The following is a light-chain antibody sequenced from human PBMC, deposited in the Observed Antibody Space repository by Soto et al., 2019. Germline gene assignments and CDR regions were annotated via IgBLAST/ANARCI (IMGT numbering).Light chain of an antibody. CDR2: DVS. CDR1: SSDVGGYNY. V-gene: IGLV2-14*01. J-gene: IGLJ1*01. CDR3: SSYTSSSTLV. Sequence: QSALTQPASVSGSPGQSITISCTGTSSDVGGYNYVSWYQQHPGKAPKLMICDVSSRPSGVSNRFSGSKSGNTASLSISGLQTEDEADYYCSSYTSSSTLVFGTGTKLTVL.